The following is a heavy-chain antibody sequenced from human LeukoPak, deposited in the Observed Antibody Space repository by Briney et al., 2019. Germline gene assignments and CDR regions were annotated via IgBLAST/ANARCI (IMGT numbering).Heavy chain of an antibody. CDR3: ARVSGYDWESFYDY. CDR1: GGSISSYY. CDR2: IYYSGST. J-gene: IGHJ4*02. Sequence: SETLSLTCTASGGSISSYYWSWIRQPPGKGLEWIGYIYYSGSTNYNPSLKSRVTISVDTSKNQFSLKLSSVTAADTAVYYCARVSGYDWESFYDYWGQGTLVTVSS. V-gene: IGHV4-59*01. D-gene: IGHD5-12*01.